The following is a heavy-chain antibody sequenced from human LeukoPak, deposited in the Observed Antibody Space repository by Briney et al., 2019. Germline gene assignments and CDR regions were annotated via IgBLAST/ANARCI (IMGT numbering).Heavy chain of an antibody. CDR2: INHSGST. CDR3: ARGRYSNSYYYYYYMDV. Sequence: PSETLSLTCAVYGGSFSGYYWSWIRQPPGKGLEWIGEINHSGSTNYNPSLKSRVTISVDTSKNQFSLKLSSVTAADTAVYYCARGRYSNSYYYYYYMDVWGKGTTVTVSS. CDR1: GGSFSGYY. J-gene: IGHJ6*03. D-gene: IGHD4-11*01. V-gene: IGHV4-34*01.